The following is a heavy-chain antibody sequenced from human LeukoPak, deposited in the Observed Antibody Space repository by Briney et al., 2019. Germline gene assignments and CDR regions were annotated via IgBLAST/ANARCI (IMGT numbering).Heavy chain of an antibody. Sequence: GGSLRLSCAASGFTFSSYAMSWVRQAPGKGLEWVSTISNSDGNTYYADSVKGRFTISRDNSKNTLYLQMNSLRAEDTAVYYCARGPSGYHNTGGQGTLVTVSS. J-gene: IGHJ4*02. D-gene: IGHD5-12*01. CDR1: GFTFSSYA. CDR2: ISNSDGNT. CDR3: ARGPSGYHNT. V-gene: IGHV3-23*01.